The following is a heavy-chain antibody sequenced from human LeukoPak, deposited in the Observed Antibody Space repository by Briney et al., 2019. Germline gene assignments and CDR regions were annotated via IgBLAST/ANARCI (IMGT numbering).Heavy chain of an antibody. CDR1: GGSISSHY. V-gene: IGHV3-11*03. Sequence: PSETLSLTCTVSGGSISSHYWSWIRQAPGKGLEWVSYISSSSSYTNYADSVKGRFTISRDNAKNSLYLQMNSLRADDTAVYYCARSGSHDYWGQGTLVTVSS. J-gene: IGHJ4*02. CDR2: ISSSSSYT. CDR3: ARSGSHDY. D-gene: IGHD1-26*01.